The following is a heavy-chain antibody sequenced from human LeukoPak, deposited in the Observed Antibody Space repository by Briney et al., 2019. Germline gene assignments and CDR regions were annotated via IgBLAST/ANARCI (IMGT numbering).Heavy chain of an antibody. CDR2: FDPEDGET. V-gene: IGHV1-24*01. Sequence: EASVKVSCKVSGYTLTELSMHWVRQAPGKGLEWMGGFDPEDGETIYAQKFQGRVTMTEDTSTGTAYMELSSLRSEDTAVYYCATAPIVVVPAAIYYYYGMDVWGQGTTVTVSS. CDR3: ATAPIVVVPAAIYYYYGMDV. CDR1: GYTLTELS. D-gene: IGHD2-2*01. J-gene: IGHJ6*02.